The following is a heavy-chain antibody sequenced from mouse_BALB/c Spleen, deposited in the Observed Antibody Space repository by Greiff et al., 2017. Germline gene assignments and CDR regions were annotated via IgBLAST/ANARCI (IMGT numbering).Heavy chain of an antibody. Sequence: EVQRVESGGGLVQPGGSRKLSCAASGFTFSSFGMHWVRQAPEKGLEWVAYISSGSSTIYYADTVKGRFTISRDNPKNTLFLQMTSLRSEDTAMYYCARGSGSGFDYWGQGTTLTVSS. CDR3: ARGSGSGFDY. J-gene: IGHJ2*01. CDR2: ISSGSSTI. CDR1: GFTFSSFG. D-gene: IGHD4-1*01. V-gene: IGHV5-17*02.